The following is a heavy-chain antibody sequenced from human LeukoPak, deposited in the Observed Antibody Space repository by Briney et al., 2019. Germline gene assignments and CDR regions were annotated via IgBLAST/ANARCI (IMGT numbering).Heavy chain of an antibody. CDR1: GFTFTNYY. D-gene: IGHD2-8*02. Sequence: ASVKVSCKASGFTFTNYYMHWVRQAPGQGLEWMGLINPSGSNTNYAQKFRGRVTMTRDTSATTVYMELSSLRFEDTAVYYCAREESGGYFDYGGQGTLVTVSS. CDR3: AREESGGYFDY. J-gene: IGHJ4*02. CDR2: INPSGSNT. V-gene: IGHV1-46*01.